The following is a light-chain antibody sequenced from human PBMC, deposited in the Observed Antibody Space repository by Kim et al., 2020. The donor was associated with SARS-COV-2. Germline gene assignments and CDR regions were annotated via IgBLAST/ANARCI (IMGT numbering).Light chain of an antibody. CDR3: NSRDSSGNHV. CDR1: SLRSYY. Sequence: SSELTQDPAVSVALGQTVRITCQGDSLRSYYASWYQQKPGQAPVLVIYGKNNRPSGIPDRFSGSSSGNTASLTITGAQAEDEADYYSNSRDSSGNHVFGG. J-gene: IGLJ3*02. V-gene: IGLV3-19*01. CDR2: GKN.